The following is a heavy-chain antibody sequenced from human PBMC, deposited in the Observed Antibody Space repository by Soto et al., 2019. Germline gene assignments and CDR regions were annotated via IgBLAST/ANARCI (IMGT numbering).Heavy chain of an antibody. CDR1: GDSISTVDYF. Sequence: TSETLSLTCSVSGDSISTVDYFWAWIRQPPGQTLEYIGYIYKSATTYYNPSFESRVAISLDTSKSQFSLTMTSVTAGDTAVYFCARGRYCLTGSCFPNWFDSWGRGTLVTVSS. CDR3: ARGRYCLTGSCFPNWFDS. D-gene: IGHD2-15*01. V-gene: IGHV4-30-4*01. CDR2: IYKSATT. J-gene: IGHJ5*01.